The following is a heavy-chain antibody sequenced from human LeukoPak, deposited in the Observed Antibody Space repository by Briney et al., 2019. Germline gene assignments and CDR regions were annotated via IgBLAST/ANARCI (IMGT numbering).Heavy chain of an antibody. V-gene: IGHV1-69*01. D-gene: IGHD2-2*01. J-gene: IGHJ5*02. CDR1: GGTFSSYA. Sequence: GSSVKVSCKASGGTFSSYAISWVRQAPGQGLEWTGGIIPIFGTANYAQKFQGRVTITADESTSTAYMELSSLRSEDTAVYYCARDPCSSTSCFNWFDPWGQGTLVTVSS. CDR3: ARDPCSSTSCFNWFDP. CDR2: IIPIFGTA.